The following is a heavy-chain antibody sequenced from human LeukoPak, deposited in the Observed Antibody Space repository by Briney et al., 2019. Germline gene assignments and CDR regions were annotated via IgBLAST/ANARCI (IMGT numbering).Heavy chain of an antibody. D-gene: IGHD2-15*01. CDR1: GGSISSYY. J-gene: IGHJ4*02. CDR3: ARRVVVAATQRRYYFDY. Sequence: SETLSLTCTVSGGSISSYYCSWIRQPPGNGLEWIGYIYYSVSTNYNPSLKSRVTISVDTSKNQFSLKLSSVTAADTAVYYCARRVVVAATQRRYYFDYWGQGTLVTVSS. V-gene: IGHV4-59*08. CDR2: IYYSVST.